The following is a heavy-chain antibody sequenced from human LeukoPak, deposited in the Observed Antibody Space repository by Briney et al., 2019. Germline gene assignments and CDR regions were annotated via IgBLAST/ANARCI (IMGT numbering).Heavy chain of an antibody. Sequence: GASVKVSCKASGYTFTGYYMHWVRQAPGQGLEWMGWINPNSGGTNYAQKFQGRVTMTRDTSISTAYMELSRLRSDDTAVYYCARPPDKKIAAAESFDYWGQGTLVTVSS. J-gene: IGHJ4*02. CDR1: GYTFTGYY. CDR3: ARPPDKKIAAAESFDY. V-gene: IGHV1-2*02. CDR2: INPNSGGT. D-gene: IGHD6-13*01.